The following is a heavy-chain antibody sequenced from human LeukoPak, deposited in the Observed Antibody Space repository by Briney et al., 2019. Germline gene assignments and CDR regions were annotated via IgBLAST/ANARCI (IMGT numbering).Heavy chain of an antibody. Sequence: SVKVSCKASGGTFSSYANSWVRQAPGQGLEWMGRIIPILGIANYAQKFQGRVTITADKSTSTAYMELSSLRSEDTAVYYCARDLDYYDSSGSFDYWGQGTLVTVSS. J-gene: IGHJ4*02. CDR2: IIPILGIA. V-gene: IGHV1-69*04. D-gene: IGHD3-22*01. CDR3: ARDLDYYDSSGSFDY. CDR1: GGTFSSYA.